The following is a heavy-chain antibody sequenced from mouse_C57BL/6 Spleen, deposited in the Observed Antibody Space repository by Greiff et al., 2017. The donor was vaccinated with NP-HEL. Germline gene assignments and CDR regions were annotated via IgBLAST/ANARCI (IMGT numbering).Heavy chain of an antibody. D-gene: IGHD1-1*01. CDR3: ARDRDYYGSSRHWYFDV. J-gene: IGHJ1*03. V-gene: IGHV5-4*01. CDR2: ISDGGSYT. CDR1: GFTFSSYA. Sequence: EVQGVESGGGLVKPGGSLKLSCAASGFTFSSYAMSWVRQTPEKRLEWVATISDGGSYTYYPDNVKGRFTISRDNAKNNLYLQMSHLKSEDTAMYYCARDRDYYGSSRHWYFDVWSTGTTVTVSS.